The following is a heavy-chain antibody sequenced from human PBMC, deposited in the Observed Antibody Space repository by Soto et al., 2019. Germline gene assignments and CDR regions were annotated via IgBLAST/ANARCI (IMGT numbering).Heavy chain of an antibody. Sequence: SETLSLTCTVSAGSISTYFWSWIRQPPGKGLGWIGYIYYSGTTNYNPSLKSRVTILLDTSKNQFSLRLSSVTAADTAVYYCARGRGGTYDAFDIWGQGTLVTVSS. CDR1: AGSISTYF. V-gene: IGHV4-59*01. J-gene: IGHJ3*02. CDR2: IYYSGTT. D-gene: IGHD1-26*01. CDR3: ARGRGGTYDAFDI.